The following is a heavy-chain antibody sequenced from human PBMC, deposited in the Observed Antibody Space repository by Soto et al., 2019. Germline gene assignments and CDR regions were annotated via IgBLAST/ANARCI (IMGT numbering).Heavy chain of an antibody. CDR1: GFTFSSYA. CDR2: ISGSGGST. D-gene: IGHD6-13*01. V-gene: IGHV3-23*01. CDR3: AKDTLIAAAGIYYYYYGMDV. Sequence: GGSLRLSCAASGFTFSSYAMSWVRQAPGKGLEWVSAISGSGGSTYYADSVKGRFTISRDNSKNTLYLQMNSLRAEDTAVYYCAKDTLIAAAGIYYYYYGMDVWGQGTTVTVSS. J-gene: IGHJ6*02.